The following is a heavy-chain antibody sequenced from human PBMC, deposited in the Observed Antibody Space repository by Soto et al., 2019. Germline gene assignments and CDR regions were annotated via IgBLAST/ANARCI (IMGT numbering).Heavy chain of an antibody. Sequence: SVKVSCKASGGTFSSYSISWVRQAPGQGLEWMGGIIPIFGTANYAQKFQGRVTITADESTSTAYMELSSLRSEDTAVYYCARDGGYSSTLFDPWGQGTLVTVSS. CDR3: ARDGGYSSTLFDP. V-gene: IGHV1-69*13. CDR1: GGTFSSYS. CDR2: IIPIFGTA. D-gene: IGHD6-13*01. J-gene: IGHJ5*02.